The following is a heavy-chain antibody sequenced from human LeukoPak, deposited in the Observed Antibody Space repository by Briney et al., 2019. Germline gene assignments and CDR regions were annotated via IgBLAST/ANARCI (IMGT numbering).Heavy chain of an antibody. Sequence: PGGPLRLSCAASGFTFSSYAMSWVRQAPGKGLEWVSAISGSGGSTYYADSVKGRFTISRDNSKNTLYLQMNSLRAEDTAVYYCAKELGYCSGGSCYSPGYYFDYWGQGTLVTVSS. CDR1: GFTFSSYA. V-gene: IGHV3-23*01. CDR3: AKELGYCSGGSCYSPGYYFDY. CDR2: ISGSGGST. D-gene: IGHD2-15*01. J-gene: IGHJ4*02.